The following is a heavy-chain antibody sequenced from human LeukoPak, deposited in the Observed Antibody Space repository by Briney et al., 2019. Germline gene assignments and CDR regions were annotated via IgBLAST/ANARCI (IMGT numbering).Heavy chain of an antibody. D-gene: IGHD3-10*01. CDR3: ARGLRRSFRELTNWFDP. Sequence: GASVKVSCKASGYTFTSYDINWVRQATGQGLEWMGLMNPNSGNTGYAQKFQGRVTMTRNTSISTAYMELSSLRSEDTAVYYCARGLRRSFRELTNWFDPWGQGTLVTVSS. V-gene: IGHV1-8*01. J-gene: IGHJ5*02. CDR1: GYTFTSYD. CDR2: MNPNSGNT.